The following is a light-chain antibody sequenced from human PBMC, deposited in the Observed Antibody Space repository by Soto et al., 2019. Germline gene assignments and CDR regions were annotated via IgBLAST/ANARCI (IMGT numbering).Light chain of an antibody. V-gene: IGLV2-23*02. CDR1: SSDVGSSDL. CDR2: EVS. Sequence: QSVLTQLASVSGCPGQSIAISCTGTSSDVGSSDLVSWYQQHPGKAPKLMIYEVSKRPSGVSDRFSGSKSDNTASLTISGLQAEDEADYYCCSYTCTRTYVFGTGTKVTVL. CDR3: CSYTCTRTYV. J-gene: IGLJ1*01.